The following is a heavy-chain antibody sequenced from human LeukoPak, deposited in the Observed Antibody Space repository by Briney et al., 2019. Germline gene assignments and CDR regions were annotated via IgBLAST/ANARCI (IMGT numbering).Heavy chain of an antibody. CDR3: VRGYSYGFVFDY. V-gene: IGHV3-21*06. CDR2: ISSSSSYI. CDR1: GFTFSSYS. D-gene: IGHD5-18*01. J-gene: IGHJ4*02. Sequence: GGSLRLSCAASGFTFSSYSMNWVRQAPGKGLKWVSSISSSSSYIYYADSVKGRFTISRDNAKNSLDLQMNSLRGEDTAVYFCVRGYSYGFVFDYWGQGTLVTVSS.